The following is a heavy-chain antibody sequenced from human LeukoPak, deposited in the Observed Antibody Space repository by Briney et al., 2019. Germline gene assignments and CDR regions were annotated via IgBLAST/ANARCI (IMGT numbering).Heavy chain of an antibody. D-gene: IGHD1-14*01. CDR1: GFTFSSYT. V-gene: IGHV3-48*01. CDR2: ISSSGSII. J-gene: IGHJ4*02. CDR3: ASEFRPEGY. Sequence: GGSLRLSCAASGFTFSSYTMNWVRQAPGKGLEWVSYISSSGSIIYYADSVKGRFTISRDNAKNSLYLQMNSLRAEDTAVYYCASEFRPEGYWGQGTPVTVSS.